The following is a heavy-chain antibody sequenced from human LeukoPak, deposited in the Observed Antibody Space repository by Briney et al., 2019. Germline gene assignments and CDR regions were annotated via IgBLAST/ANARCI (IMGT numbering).Heavy chain of an antibody. D-gene: IGHD3-9*01. CDR3: ARKYDILTGYDYGMDV. V-gene: IGHV5-51*01. J-gene: IGHJ6*02. CDR2: IYPGDSDT. Sequence: GESLKISCKGSGYSFTSYWIGWVRQMPGKGLEWMGIIYPGDSDTRYSPSFQGQVTISADKSISTAYLQWSSLKASDTAMYYCARKYDILTGYDYGMDVWGQGTTVTVSS. CDR1: GYSFTSYW.